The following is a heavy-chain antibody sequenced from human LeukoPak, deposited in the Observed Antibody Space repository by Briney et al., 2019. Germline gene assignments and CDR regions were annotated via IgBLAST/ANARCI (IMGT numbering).Heavy chain of an antibody. CDR2: ISSSSSYI. CDR3: ASPYGSGSYYHALGY. V-gene: IGHV3-21*01. J-gene: IGHJ4*02. D-gene: IGHD3-10*01. CDR1: GFTFSSYS. Sequence: GGSLRLSCAASGFTFSSYSMNWVRQAPGKGLEWVSSISSSSSYIYYADSVKGRFTISRDNAKSSLYLQMNSLRAEDTAVYYCASPYGSGSYYHALGYWGQGTLVTVSS.